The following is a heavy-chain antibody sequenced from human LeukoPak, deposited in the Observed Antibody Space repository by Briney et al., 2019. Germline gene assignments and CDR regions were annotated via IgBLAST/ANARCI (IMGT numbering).Heavy chain of an antibody. D-gene: IGHD6-13*01. CDR3: ARRSGSSWSSFDY. J-gene: IGHJ4*02. Sequence: GGSLRLSCAASGFTFNNYAMNGVGQAPGRGLDWVWGISGFGGSTYYAPSVKGRLTISRDNFGNMLYLHLDSLRVEDTAIYYCARRSGSSWSSFDYWGQGALVTVSS. V-gene: IGHV3-23*01. CDR1: GFTFNNYA. CDR2: ISGFGGST.